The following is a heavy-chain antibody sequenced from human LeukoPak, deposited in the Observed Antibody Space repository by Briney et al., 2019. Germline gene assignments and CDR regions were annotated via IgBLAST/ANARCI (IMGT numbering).Heavy chain of an antibody. D-gene: IGHD3-10*01. CDR1: GGSISSYY. CDR2: IFYSGST. V-gene: IGHV4-59*12. J-gene: IGHJ3*02. Sequence: PSETLSLTCTVSGGSISSYYWSWIRQPPGKGLEWIGNIFYSGSTYYSPSLRSRVTISLDTSRNQFSLKLNSVTAADTAVYYCAKSNGYGLVDIWGQGTMVTVSS. CDR3: AKSNGYGLVDI.